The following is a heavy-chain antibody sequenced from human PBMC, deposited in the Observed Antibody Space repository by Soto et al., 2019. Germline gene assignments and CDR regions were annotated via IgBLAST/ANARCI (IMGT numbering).Heavy chain of an antibody. CDR2: ISGFNGDT. V-gene: IGHV1-18*04. D-gene: IGHD3-9*01. Sequence: QVVQSGPELKRPGASVKLSCKASGYTFSSYGTTWVRRAPGQGLEWIGWISGFNGDTIYAQTFQGRVIMTTDKSTSTAYMELKGLRSDDTAFYYCARAQYEIFRGSFDFWGQGALVTVSS. CDR1: GYTFSSYG. CDR3: ARAQYEIFRGSFDF. J-gene: IGHJ4*02.